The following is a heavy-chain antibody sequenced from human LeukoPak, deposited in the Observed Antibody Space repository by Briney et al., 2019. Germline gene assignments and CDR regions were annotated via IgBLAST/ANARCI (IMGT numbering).Heavy chain of an antibody. V-gene: IGHV3-11*04. CDR3: ARAATYYYDSSGYCPLDY. CDR2: ISNSGTSI. D-gene: IGHD3-22*01. CDR1: GFTFSDSY. Sequence: GGSLRLSCAASGFTFSDSYMTWIRQAPGKGLEWVSYISNSGTSIFYADSVKGRFTTSRDNAKSSLYLQMNSLRAEDTAVYYCARAATYYYDSSGYCPLDYWGQGTLVTVSS. J-gene: IGHJ4*02.